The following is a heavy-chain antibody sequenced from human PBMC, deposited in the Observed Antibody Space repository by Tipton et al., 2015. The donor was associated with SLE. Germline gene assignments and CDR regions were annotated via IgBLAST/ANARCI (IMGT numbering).Heavy chain of an antibody. CDR1: GGSMSSYC. Sequence: TLSLTCIVSGGSMSSYCWSWIRQSPRKGLEWIGYIYDRGTTNYNPSLMNRVTISLDTSESQFSLKLTSVTAADTAVYYCARYVVVPAAISSYYYYMDVWGKGTTVTVSS. V-gene: IGHV4-59*01. J-gene: IGHJ6*03. CDR2: IYDRGTT. CDR3: ARYVVVPAAISSYYYYMDV. D-gene: IGHD2-2*01.